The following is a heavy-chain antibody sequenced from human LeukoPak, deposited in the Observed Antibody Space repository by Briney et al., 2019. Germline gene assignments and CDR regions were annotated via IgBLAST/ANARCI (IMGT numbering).Heavy chain of an antibody. Sequence: SETLSLTCAVYGGSFSGYHWSWIRQPPGKGLEWIGEINHSGSTNYNPSLKSRVTISVDTSKNQFSLKLSSVTAADTAVYYCARGSDYYGSGSYYIHQDWFDPWGQGTLVTVSS. V-gene: IGHV4-34*01. J-gene: IGHJ5*02. D-gene: IGHD3-10*01. CDR2: INHSGST. CDR3: ARGSDYYGSGSYYIHQDWFDP. CDR1: GGSFSGYH.